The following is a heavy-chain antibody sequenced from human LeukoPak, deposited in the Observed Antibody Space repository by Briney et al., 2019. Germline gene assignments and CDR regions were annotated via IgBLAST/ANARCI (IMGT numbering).Heavy chain of an antibody. D-gene: IGHD4-17*01. CDR2: IRYDGSNK. Sequence: GGSLRLSCAASGFTFSSYGMHWVRQAAGKGLEWVAFIRYDGSNKYYADSVKGRFTISRDNSKNTLYLQMNSLRAEDTAVHYCAKDLRVSMTTVTNYYFDYWGQGSLVTVSS. CDR1: GFTFSSYG. V-gene: IGHV3-30*02. J-gene: IGHJ4*02. CDR3: AKDLRVSMTTVTNYYFDY.